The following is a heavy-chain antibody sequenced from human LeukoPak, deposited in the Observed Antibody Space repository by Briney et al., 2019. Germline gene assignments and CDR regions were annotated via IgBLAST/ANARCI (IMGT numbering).Heavy chain of an antibody. Sequence: HAGGSLRLSCAASGFTFSSYEMNWVRQAPGKGLEWVSYISSSGSTIYYADSVKGRFTISRDNAKNSLYLQMNSLRAEDTAVYYCARGWISDSFDYWGQGTLVTVSS. J-gene: IGHJ4*02. D-gene: IGHD5-12*01. CDR1: GFTFSSYE. V-gene: IGHV3-48*03. CDR2: ISSSGSTI. CDR3: ARGWISDSFDY.